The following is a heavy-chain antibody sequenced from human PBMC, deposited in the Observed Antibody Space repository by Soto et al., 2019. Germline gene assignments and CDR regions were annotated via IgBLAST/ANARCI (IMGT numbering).Heavy chain of an antibody. D-gene: IGHD3-10*01. CDR3: VRDLDGSGSYYTDY. Sequence: ASVKVSCKASGYNFINYGITWVRQAPGQGLEWMGWISVYNGNTNYAQKLQGRVTMTTDTSTSTAYMELRSLRADDTAVYYCVRDLDGSGSYYTDYWGPGTLVTVSS. J-gene: IGHJ4*01. V-gene: IGHV1-18*01. CDR2: ISVYNGNT. CDR1: GYNFINYG.